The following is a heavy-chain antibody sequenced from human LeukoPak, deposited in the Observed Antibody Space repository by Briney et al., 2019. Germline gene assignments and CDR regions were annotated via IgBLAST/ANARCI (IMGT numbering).Heavy chain of an antibody. CDR2: MSYDGTNE. D-gene: IGHD6-13*01. Sequence: PGRSLRLSCAASGFAFSSHGMHWVRQAPGKGLEWVAFMSYDGTNEYYADSVKGRFTISRDNPKNTLSLQMISLRAEDTAVYYCAKEGGSSSWHFDFWGQGTLATVSS. V-gene: IGHV3-30*18. CDR3: AKEGGSSSWHFDF. CDR1: GFAFSSHG. J-gene: IGHJ4*02.